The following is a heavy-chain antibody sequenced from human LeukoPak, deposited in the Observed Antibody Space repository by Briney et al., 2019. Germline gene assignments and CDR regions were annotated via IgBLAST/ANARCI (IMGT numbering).Heavy chain of an antibody. J-gene: IGHJ4*02. Sequence: ASVKVSCKVSGYTLTELSMHWVRQAPGKGLEWMGGFDPEDGETIYAQKFQGRVTVTEDTSTDTAYMELSSLRSEDTAVYYCATPAELVVVNAFDYWGQGTLVTVSS. V-gene: IGHV1-24*01. D-gene: IGHD3-22*01. CDR1: GYTLTELS. CDR2: FDPEDGET. CDR3: ATPAELVVVNAFDY.